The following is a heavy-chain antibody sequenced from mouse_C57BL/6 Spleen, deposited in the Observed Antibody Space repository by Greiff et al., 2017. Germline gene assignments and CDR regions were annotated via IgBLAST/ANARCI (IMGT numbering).Heavy chain of an antibody. CDR3: ARTLITTVVAHWYFDV. Sequence: EVQLVESEGGLVQPGSSMKLSCTASGFTFSDYYMAWVRQVPEKGLEWVANINYDGSSTYYLDSLKSRFIISRDNAKNILYLQMSSLKSEDTATYYCARTLITTVVAHWYFDVWGTGTTVTVSS. V-gene: IGHV5-16*01. D-gene: IGHD1-1*01. CDR1: GFTFSDYY. CDR2: INYDGSST. J-gene: IGHJ1*03.